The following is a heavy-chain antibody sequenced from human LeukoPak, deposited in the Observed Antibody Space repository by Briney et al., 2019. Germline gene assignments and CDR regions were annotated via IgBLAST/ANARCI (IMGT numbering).Heavy chain of an antibody. CDR3: AKIEGSSSYYFDY. J-gene: IGHJ4*02. D-gene: IGHD6-6*01. V-gene: IGHV3-30*18. CDR2: ISYDGSST. Sequence: HPEGSLRLSCAASGFTFSTYAMHWVRQAPGKGLEWVAIISYDGSSTSYADSVKGRFTISRDNSKNTLYLQMSSLRTEDTAVYYCAKIEGSSSYYFDYWGQGTLVTVSS. CDR1: GFTFSTYA.